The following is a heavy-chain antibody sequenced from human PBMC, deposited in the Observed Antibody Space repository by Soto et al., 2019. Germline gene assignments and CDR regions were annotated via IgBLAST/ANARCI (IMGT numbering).Heavy chain of an antibody. CDR2: IIPIFGTA. V-gene: IGHV1-69*13. CDR1: GGTFSSYA. Sequence: SVKVSCKASGGTFSSYAISWVRQAPGQGLEWMGCIIPIFGTANYAQKFQGRVTITADESTSTAYMELSSLRSEDTAVYYCAREVRPVEMATRPPDYWGQGTLVTVSS. CDR3: AREVRPVEMATRPPDY. J-gene: IGHJ4*02. D-gene: IGHD5-12*01.